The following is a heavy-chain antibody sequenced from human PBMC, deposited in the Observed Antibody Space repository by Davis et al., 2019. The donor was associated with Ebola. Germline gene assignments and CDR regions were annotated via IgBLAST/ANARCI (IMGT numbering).Heavy chain of an antibody. CDR1: GYTFTSYG. CDR2: ISAYNGNT. V-gene: IGHV1-18*01. Sequence: ASVKVSCKASGYTFTSYGISWVRQAPGQGLEWMGWISAYNGNTNYAQKFQGWVTMTRDTSISTAYMELSRLRSDDTAVYYCARDSATTVTTGWFDPWGQGTLVTVSS. CDR3: ARDSATTVTTGWFDP. D-gene: IGHD4-17*01. J-gene: IGHJ5*02.